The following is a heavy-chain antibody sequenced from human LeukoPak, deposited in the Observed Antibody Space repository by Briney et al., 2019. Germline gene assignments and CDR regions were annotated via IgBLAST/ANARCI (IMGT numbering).Heavy chain of an antibody. CDR2: ISTAGNLI. V-gene: IGHV3-21*01. J-gene: IGHJ4*02. D-gene: IGHD5-24*01. Sequence: PGGSLRLSCVASASTFETYTLNWVRQTPGKGLEWVSYISTAGNLINYADSVRGRFTISRDNAKNSLYLYMNSLTPEDTAVYYCARTVEGHFDFRGQGTLVTVSS. CDR1: ASTFETYT. CDR3: ARTVEGHFDF.